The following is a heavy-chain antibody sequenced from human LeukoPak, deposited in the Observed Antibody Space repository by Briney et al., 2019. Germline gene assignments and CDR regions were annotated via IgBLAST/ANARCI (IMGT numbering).Heavy chain of an antibody. V-gene: IGHV4-59*01. D-gene: IGHD6-19*01. Sequence: SETLSLTCTVSGGSISSYYWSWIRQPPGKGLEWIGYIYYSGSTNYNPSLKSRVTISVDTSKNQFSLKLSSVTAADTAVYYCAREGRIAVIDYWGQGTLVTVSS. CDR2: IYYSGST. CDR3: AREGRIAVIDY. J-gene: IGHJ4*02. CDR1: GGSISSYY.